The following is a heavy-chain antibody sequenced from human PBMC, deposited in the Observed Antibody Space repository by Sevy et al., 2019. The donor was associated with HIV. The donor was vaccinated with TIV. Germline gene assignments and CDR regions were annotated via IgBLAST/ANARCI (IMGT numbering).Heavy chain of an antibody. J-gene: IGHJ4*02. CDR2: INGGGGGT. V-gene: IGHV3-23*01. CDR1: GFPFSSYA. CDR3: VKDQGWDLLGYFDY. D-gene: IGHD1-26*01. Sequence: GGSLRLSCAASGFPFSSYAMSWVRQAPGKGLEWVSVINGGGGGTYYAASVKGRFTISRDNSKNTLFLQMISLRAEDTAVYYCVKDQGWDLLGYFDYWGQGTLVTVSS.